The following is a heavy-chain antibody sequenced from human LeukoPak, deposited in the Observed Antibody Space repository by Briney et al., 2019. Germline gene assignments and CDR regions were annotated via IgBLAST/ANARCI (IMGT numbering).Heavy chain of an antibody. CDR3: ARDSEKSSSFAFDI. CDR2: INWNGGST. J-gene: IGHJ3*02. CDR1: GFTFNDYG. Sequence: GGSLRLSCAASGFTFNDYGMSWVRQAPGKGLEWVSGINWNGGSTGYADSVKGRFTISRDDAKNSLYLQVNTLRAEDTAVYYCARDSEKSSSFAFDIWGQGTVVTVSS. D-gene: IGHD6-13*01. V-gene: IGHV3-20*04.